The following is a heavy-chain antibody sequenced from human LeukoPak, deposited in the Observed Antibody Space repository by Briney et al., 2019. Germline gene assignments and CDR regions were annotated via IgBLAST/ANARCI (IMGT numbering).Heavy chain of an antibody. Sequence: PSETLSLTCTVSGGSISSSSYYWGWIRQPPGKGLEWIGSIYYSGSTNYNPSLKSRVTISVDTSKNQFSLKLSSVTAADTAVYYCARTINWNFSGFDPWGQGTLVTVSS. CDR2: IYYSGST. CDR1: GGSISSSSYY. V-gene: IGHV4-39*07. J-gene: IGHJ5*02. D-gene: IGHD1-7*01. CDR3: ARTINWNFSGFDP.